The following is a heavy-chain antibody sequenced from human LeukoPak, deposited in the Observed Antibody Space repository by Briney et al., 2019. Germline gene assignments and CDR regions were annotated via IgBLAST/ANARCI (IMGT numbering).Heavy chain of an antibody. D-gene: IGHD6-19*01. Sequence: PSETLSLTCTVSGGSISSYYWSWIRQPAGKGLEWIGRIYTSGSTNYNPSFKSRVTMSVDTSKNQFSLKLSSVTAADTAVYYRAGGYSSGWYVYWGQGTLVTVSS. CDR1: GGSISSYY. CDR2: IYTSGST. CDR3: AGGYSSGWYVY. V-gene: IGHV4-4*07. J-gene: IGHJ4*02.